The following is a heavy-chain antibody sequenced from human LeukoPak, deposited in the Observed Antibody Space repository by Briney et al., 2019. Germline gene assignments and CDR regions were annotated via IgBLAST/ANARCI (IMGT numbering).Heavy chain of an antibody. CDR2: INSDGSRT. CDR1: GFTFSSYW. D-gene: IGHD2-2*02. Sequence: GGSLRLSCAASGFTFSSYWMHWVRQAPGKGLVWVSRINSDGSRTSYADSVKGRFTISRDNAKNTLYLQMNSLRAEDTAVYYCARGDKIVVVPAAIYGWFDPWGQGTLVTVSS. CDR3: ARGDKIVVVPAAIYGWFDP. V-gene: IGHV3-74*01. J-gene: IGHJ5*02.